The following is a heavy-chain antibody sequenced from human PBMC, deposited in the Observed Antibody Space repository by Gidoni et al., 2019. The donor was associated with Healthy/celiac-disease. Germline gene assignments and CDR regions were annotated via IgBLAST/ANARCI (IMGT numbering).Heavy chain of an antibody. V-gene: IGHV4-34*01. CDR2: INHSGST. Sequence: QVQLQQWGTGLFKPSDTLFLTCAVYGVSFSGYYWRWFRQPPKTGLEWIGEINHSGSTNYNPSLKRRVTISVDTSKNQFSLKMSSVTAADTAVYYCARGVGANEGSGWFDPWGQGTLVTVSS. CDR3: ARGVGANEGSGWFDP. CDR1: GVSFSGYY. D-gene: IGHD1-26*01. J-gene: IGHJ5*02.